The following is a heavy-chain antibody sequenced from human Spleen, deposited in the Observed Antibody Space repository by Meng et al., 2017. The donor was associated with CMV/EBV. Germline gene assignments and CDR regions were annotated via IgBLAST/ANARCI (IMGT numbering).Heavy chain of an antibody. CDR3: AREVYGTNGVCRGWFHP. J-gene: IGHJ5*02. CDR1: YMFTDFC. V-gene: IGHV1-2*04. D-gene: IGHD2-8*01. CDR2: INSSSGDT. Sequence: YMFTDFCIHGWLQAPVQKFEWMGWINSSSGDTNYAEKFQCWVTMTMNTSISTAYMDLRRLKSDDTAVYYCAREVYGTNGVCRGWFHPWGQGTLVTVS.